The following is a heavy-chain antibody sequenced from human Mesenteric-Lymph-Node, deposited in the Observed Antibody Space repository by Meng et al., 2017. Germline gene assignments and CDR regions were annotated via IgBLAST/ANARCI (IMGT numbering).Heavy chain of an antibody. V-gene: IGHV1-18*01. J-gene: IGHJ5*02. Sequence: QVELGQAGAEVKKPWASVKVSCRAPGYTFNNYGLNWVRQAPGQGLEWMGWISPYIGNTNYAQRFQGRLTLTTDTSTDTAYMELRSLSPDDTAIYYCARDRGQDTVVVVADRGFDPWGQGTLVTVSS. CDR2: ISPYIGNT. D-gene: IGHD2-15*01. CDR1: GYTFNNYG. CDR3: ARDRGQDTVVVVADRGFDP.